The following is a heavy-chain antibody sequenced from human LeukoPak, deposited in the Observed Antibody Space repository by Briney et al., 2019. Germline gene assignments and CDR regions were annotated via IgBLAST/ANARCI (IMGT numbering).Heavy chain of an antibody. CDR3: ASIVVPAASNWFDP. CDR1: GGSISSYY. V-gene: IGHV4-4*07. D-gene: IGHD2-2*01. J-gene: IGHJ5*02. CDR2: IYSSGST. Sequence: PSETLSLTCTVSGGSISSYYWNWIRQPAGKGLEWIGRIYSSGSTNYNPSLKSRVTISVDTSKNQFSLKLSSVIAADTAVYYCASIVVPAASNWFDPWGQGTLVTVSS.